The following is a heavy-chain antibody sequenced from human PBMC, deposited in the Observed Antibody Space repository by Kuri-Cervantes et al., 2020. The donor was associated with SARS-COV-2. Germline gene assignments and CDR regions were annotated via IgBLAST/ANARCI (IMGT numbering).Heavy chain of an antibody. CDR3: AKGDSSSWYGAFDI. J-gene: IGHJ3*02. V-gene: IGHV3-21*04. CDR2: ISSSSSYI. CDR1: GFTFSSYS. Sequence: GESLKISCAASGFTFSSYSMNWVRQAPGKGLEWVSSISSSSSYIYYADSVKGRFTVSRDNSKNTLYLQMNSLRAEDTAVYYCAKGDSSSWYGAFDICDQGT. D-gene: IGHD6-13*01.